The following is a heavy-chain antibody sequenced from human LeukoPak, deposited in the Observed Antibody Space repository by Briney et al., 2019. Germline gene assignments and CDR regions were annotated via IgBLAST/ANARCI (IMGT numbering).Heavy chain of an antibody. CDR3: ARPYYYDSRIDP. J-gene: IGHJ5*02. CDR2: MYYSGST. D-gene: IGHD3-22*01. CDR1: GGSISSGDYY. V-gene: IGHV4-30-4*01. Sequence: SETLSLTCAVSGGSISSGDYYWSWIRQPPGKGLEWIGYMYYSGSTYYNPSLKSRVVISVDTSKNQFSLKLSSVTAADTAVYYCARPYYYDSRIDPWGQGTLVTVSS.